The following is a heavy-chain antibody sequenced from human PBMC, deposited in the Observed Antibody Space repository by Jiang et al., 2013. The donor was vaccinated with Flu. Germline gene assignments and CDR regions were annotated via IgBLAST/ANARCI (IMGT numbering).Heavy chain of an antibody. D-gene: IGHD3-10*01. CDR3: ARARRVRGVQINWFDP. J-gene: IGHJ5*02. Sequence: LKPSETLSLTCAVYGGSFSGYYWSWIRQPPGKGLEWIGEINHSGSTNYNPSLKSRVTISVDTSKNQFSLKLSSVTAADTAVYYCARARRVRGVQINWFDPWGQGTLVTVSS. V-gene: IGHV4-34*01. CDR2: INHSGST. CDR1: GGSFSGYY.